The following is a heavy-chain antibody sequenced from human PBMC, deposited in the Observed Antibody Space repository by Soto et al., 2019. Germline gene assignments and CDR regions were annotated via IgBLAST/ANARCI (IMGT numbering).Heavy chain of an antibody. CDR3: ARTDRDFYGLDV. V-gene: IGHV3-13*05. Sequence: EVQLVESGGGLVQPGGSLRLSCEASGFTFRNYDMHWARQGTGKGLEWVSGISAAGDPDYADSVEGRFTISRENAQNSFFLQMNSLRVGDTAFYYCARTDRDFYGLDVWGQGTTVIVSS. CDR2: ISAAGDP. CDR1: GFTFRNYD. J-gene: IGHJ6*02.